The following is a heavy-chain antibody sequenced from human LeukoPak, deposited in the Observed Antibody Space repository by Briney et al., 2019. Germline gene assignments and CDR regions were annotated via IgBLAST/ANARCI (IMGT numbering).Heavy chain of an antibody. Sequence: PGGSLRLSCAASGFTFSNYAMSWVRQAPGKGLEWVSAINDSGGSTYYADSVKGRFTISRDNSKNTLYLQMHSLRADDTAVYYCAKGRDTATDPDAFDMWGQGTMVTVSS. CDR1: GFTFSNYA. CDR2: INDSGGST. J-gene: IGHJ3*02. V-gene: IGHV3-23*01. D-gene: IGHD5-18*01. CDR3: AKGRDTATDPDAFDM.